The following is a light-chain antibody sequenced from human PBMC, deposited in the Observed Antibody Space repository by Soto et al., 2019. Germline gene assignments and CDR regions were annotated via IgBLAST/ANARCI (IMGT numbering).Light chain of an antibody. J-gene: IGKJ3*01. Sequence: AIRMTQSPSSFSASTGDRVTITCRASQGISSYLAWYQQKPGKAPKLLIYAASTLQSGVPSRFSGSGSRTDFTLTISCLQSEDFATYYCQQYYSYLFTFGPGTKVDIK. CDR3: QQYYSYLFT. CDR2: AAS. CDR1: QGISSY. V-gene: IGKV1-8*01.